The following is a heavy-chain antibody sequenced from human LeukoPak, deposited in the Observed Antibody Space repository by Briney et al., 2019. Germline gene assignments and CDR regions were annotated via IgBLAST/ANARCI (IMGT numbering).Heavy chain of an antibody. Sequence: GGSLRLSCAASGFTFSSYWMHWVRQAPGKGLVWVSRINSDGSSTSYADSVKGRFTISRDNAKNSLYLQMNSLRAEDTAVYYCARDRRSSYTAIDYWGQGTLVTVSS. V-gene: IGHV3-74*01. J-gene: IGHJ4*02. CDR1: GFTFSSYW. CDR3: ARDRRSSYTAIDY. CDR2: INSDGSST. D-gene: IGHD3-16*02.